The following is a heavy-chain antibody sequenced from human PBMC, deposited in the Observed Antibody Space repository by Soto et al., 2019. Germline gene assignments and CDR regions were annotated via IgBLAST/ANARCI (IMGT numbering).Heavy chain of an antibody. D-gene: IGHD3-22*01. V-gene: IGHV3-23*01. CDR3: AKDDRNFFYTCAYYPYFFYY. CDR1: GLRFNNYA. J-gene: IGHJ4*02. Sequence: PGGSLRLSCAASGLRFNNYAMSWVRQAPGKGLEWVSTVSSSDGSTYYADSVKGRFTISRDNSKNTLYLQMNSLRAEDTAVYFCAKDDRNFFYTCAYYPYFFYYWGQGTLVTVSS. CDR2: VSSSDGST.